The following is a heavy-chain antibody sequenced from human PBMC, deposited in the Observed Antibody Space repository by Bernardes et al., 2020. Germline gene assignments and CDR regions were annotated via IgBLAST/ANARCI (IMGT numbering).Heavy chain of an antibody. CDR2: ISKNGDST. D-gene: IGHD3-9*01. J-gene: IGHJ3*01. V-gene: IGHV3-64*04. CDR1: GFTFSIYT. Sequence: GGSLRLSCSASGFTFSIYTLHWVRQAPGKGLESLSTISKNGDSTYYADSVKGRFTISRDNAKNSLYLQMNSLRAEDTAVYYCARDVGGTDWRFGFDVWGPGTTVHVSS. CDR3: ARDVGGTDWRFGFDV.